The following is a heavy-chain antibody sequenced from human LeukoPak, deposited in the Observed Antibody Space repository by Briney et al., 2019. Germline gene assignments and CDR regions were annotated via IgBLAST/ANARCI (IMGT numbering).Heavy chain of an antibody. CDR3: ASSRFWSGFTVNY. Sequence: GGSLRLSCATSGFAFSNSCMNWVRQAPGKGLEWLSSIDSTSRHIVYADCVKGRFTISRDNSKNTLYLQMNSLRAEDTAVYYCASSRFWSGFTVNYWGQGTLVTVSS. CDR2: IDSTSRHI. V-gene: IGHV3-21*04. CDR1: GFAFSNSC. J-gene: IGHJ4*02. D-gene: IGHD3-3*01.